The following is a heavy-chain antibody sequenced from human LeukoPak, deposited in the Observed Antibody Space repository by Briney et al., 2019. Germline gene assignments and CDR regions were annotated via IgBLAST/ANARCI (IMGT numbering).Heavy chain of an antibody. V-gene: IGHV3-53*01. CDR1: GFTVSSNY. J-gene: IGHJ4*02. D-gene: IGHD2-2*02. CDR3: ARDHICYSTSCYTGVGLDF. CDR2: IYDDGTT. Sequence: GGSLRLSCAASGFTVSSNYMSWVRQAPGKGLEWVSIIYDDGTTYYADSVKGRFTLSRDASKNTLYLQMDSLRADDTAVYYCARDHICYSTSCYTGVGLDFWGQGTLVTVSS.